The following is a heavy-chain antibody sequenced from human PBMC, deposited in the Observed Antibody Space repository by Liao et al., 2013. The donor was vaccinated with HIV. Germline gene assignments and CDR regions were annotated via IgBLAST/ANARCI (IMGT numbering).Heavy chain of an antibody. J-gene: IGHJ3*02. D-gene: IGHD3-10*01. V-gene: IGHV4-30-4*08. Sequence: QVQLQESGPGLVKPSQTLPLTCTVSGGSISSRDYYWSWIRQPPGKGLEWVGYIYYSGTMYYNPSLKSRVSISVDTSKNQFSLKLRSVTAADTAVYYCVTLSRDYYGLGSDVFDIWGQGTMVTVSS. CDR3: VTLSRDYYGLGSDVFDI. CDR1: GGSISSRDYY. CDR2: IYYSGTM.